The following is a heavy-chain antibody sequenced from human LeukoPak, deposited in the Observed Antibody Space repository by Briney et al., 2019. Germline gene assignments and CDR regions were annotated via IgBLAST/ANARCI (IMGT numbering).Heavy chain of an antibody. V-gene: IGHV4-39*01. D-gene: IGHD5-18*01. CDR1: GGFISSSSYY. CDR3: ARHPGRYSYGIDY. CDR2: IYYSGST. J-gene: IGHJ4*02. Sequence: SETLSLTCTVSGGFISSSSYYWGWIRQPPGKGLVWIGSIYYSGSTYYNPSLKSRVTISVDTSKNQFSLKLSSVTAADTAVYYCARHPGRYSYGIDYWGQGTLVTVSS.